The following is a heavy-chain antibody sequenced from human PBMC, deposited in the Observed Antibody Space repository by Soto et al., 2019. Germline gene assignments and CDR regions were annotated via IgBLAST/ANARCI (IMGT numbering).Heavy chain of an antibody. CDR2: INPNSGGT. Sequence: ASVKVSCKASGYTFTGYYMHWVRQAPGQGLEWMGWINPNSGGTNYAQKFQGWVTMTRDTSISTAYMELSRLRSDDTAVYYWARGGYSSSYPYYYYYGMDVWGQGTTVTVSS. D-gene: IGHD6-13*01. J-gene: IGHJ6*02. CDR1: GYTFTGYY. V-gene: IGHV1-2*04. CDR3: ARGGYSSSYPYYYYYGMDV.